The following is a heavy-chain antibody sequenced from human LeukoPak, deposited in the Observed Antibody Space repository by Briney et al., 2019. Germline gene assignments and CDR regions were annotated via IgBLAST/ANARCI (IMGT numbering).Heavy chain of an antibody. V-gene: IGHV3-48*03. D-gene: IGHD1-14*01. CDR2: ISSSGNTI. Sequence: GGSLRLFCAASGFTFSSYEMNWVRQAPGKGLEWLSYISSSGNTIYYADSVKGRFTISRDNAKKSLYLQMNSLRAEDTSVYYCARQTPELDYWGQGTLVTVSS. J-gene: IGHJ4*02. CDR3: ARQTPELDY. CDR1: GFTFSSYE.